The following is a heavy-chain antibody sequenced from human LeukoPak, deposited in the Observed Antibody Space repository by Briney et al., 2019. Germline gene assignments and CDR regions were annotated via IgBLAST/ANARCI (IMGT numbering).Heavy chain of an antibody. D-gene: IGHD2-21*01. V-gene: IGHV1-2*02. CDR3: ARDYCGGGCYFGWFDP. Sequence: ASVKVSCKASGYTFTGYYMHWVRQAPGQGLEWMGWINPNSGGTNYAQKFQGRVTMTRDTSISTAYMELSRLRSDDTAVYYCARDYCGGGCYFGWFDPWGQGTLVTVSS. CDR2: INPNSGGT. CDR1: GYTFTGYY. J-gene: IGHJ5*02.